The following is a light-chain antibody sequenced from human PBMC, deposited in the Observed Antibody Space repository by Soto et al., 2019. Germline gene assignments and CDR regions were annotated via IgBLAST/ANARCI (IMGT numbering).Light chain of an antibody. J-gene: IGLJ2*01. Sequence: QSALTQPASVSGSPGQSITISCTGTSSDIGGSNYVSWHQQHPGKAPKVVIYEVSNRPSGVSKRFSGSKSGNTASLTISGLHAGDEADYYCSSYTTTATKFGGGTKLTVL. CDR2: EVS. CDR3: SSYTTTATK. V-gene: IGLV2-14*01. CDR1: SSDIGGSNY.